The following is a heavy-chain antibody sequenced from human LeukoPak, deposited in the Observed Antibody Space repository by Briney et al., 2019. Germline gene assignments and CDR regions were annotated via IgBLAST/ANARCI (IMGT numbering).Heavy chain of an antibody. CDR1: GYTFTGYY. CDR3: ASWENVVVPAAMYGLRAP. Sequence: GASVKVSCTASGYTFTGYYMHWVRQAPGQGLEWMGWINPNSGDTKYAQKCQGRVTMTRDTSIRTAYLELISLRSDDTAVYYCASWENVVVPAAMYGLRAPWGQGTLVTVSS. V-gene: IGHV1-2*02. CDR2: INPNSGDT. D-gene: IGHD2-2*01. J-gene: IGHJ5*02.